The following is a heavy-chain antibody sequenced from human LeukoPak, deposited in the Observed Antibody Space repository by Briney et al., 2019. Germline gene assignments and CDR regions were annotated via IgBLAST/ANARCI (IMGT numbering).Heavy chain of an antibody. D-gene: IGHD6-25*01. CDR1: GDSVSSNSAA. CDR3: ARLTHLSSGWPQGGYYYYGLDV. J-gene: IGHJ6*02. Sequence: SQTPSLTCVISGDSVSSNSAAWNWIRQPPGKGLEWIGYIYYSGSTNYSPSLKSRVTISLDTSKNQFSLKLSSVTAADTAVYYCARLTHLSSGWPQGGYYYYGLDVWGQGTTVTVSS. V-gene: IGHV4-59*08. CDR2: IYYSGST.